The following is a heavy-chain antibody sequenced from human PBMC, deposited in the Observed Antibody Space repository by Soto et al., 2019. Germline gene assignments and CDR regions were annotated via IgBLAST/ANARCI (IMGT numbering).Heavy chain of an antibody. CDR2: IYYSGSA. CDR3: ARGVAPMVYAIRGAWFDP. J-gene: IGHJ5*02. D-gene: IGHD2-8*01. V-gene: IGHV4-31*03. Sequence: LSLTCTVSGGSISSGGYYWSWIRQHPGKGLEWIGYIYYSGSAYYNPSLKSRVTISVDTSKNQFSLKLSSVTAADTAVYYCARGVAPMVYAIRGAWFDPWGQGTLVTVSS. CDR1: GGSISSGGYY.